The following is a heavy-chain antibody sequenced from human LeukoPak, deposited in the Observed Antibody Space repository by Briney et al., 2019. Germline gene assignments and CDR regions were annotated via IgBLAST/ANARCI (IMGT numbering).Heavy chain of an antibody. CDR2: IYYSGST. CDR3: ASVVVVAATRELLFDY. J-gene: IGHJ4*02. V-gene: IGHV4-59*12. D-gene: IGHD2-15*01. Sequence: SETLSLTCTVSGDSISNYYWSWIRQPPGKGLEWIGYIYYSGSTNYNPSLKSRVTISVDTSKNQFSLKLSSVTAADTAVYYCASVVVVAATRELLFDYWGQGTLVTVSS. CDR1: GDSISNYY.